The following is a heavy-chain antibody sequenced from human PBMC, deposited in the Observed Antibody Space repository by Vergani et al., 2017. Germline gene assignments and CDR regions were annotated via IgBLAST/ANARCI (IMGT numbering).Heavy chain of an antibody. CDR3: ASWGYGDYVHYYYGMDV. CDR1: GFTFSSYW. D-gene: IGHD4-17*01. CDR2: IKQDGSEK. J-gene: IGHJ6*02. Sequence: EVQLVESGGGLVQPGGSLRLSCAASGFTFSSYWMSWVRQAPGKGLEWVANIKQDGSEKYYVDSVKGRFTNSRDNAKNSLYLQMNSLRAEDTAVYYCASWGYGDYVHYYYGMDVWGQXP. V-gene: IGHV3-7*01.